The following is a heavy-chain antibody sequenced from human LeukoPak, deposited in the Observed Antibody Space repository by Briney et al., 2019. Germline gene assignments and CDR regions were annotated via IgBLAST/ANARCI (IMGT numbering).Heavy chain of an antibody. CDR2: ISHSGRTI. CDR3: ARGVGSSWPGWFDP. D-gene: IGHD6-13*01. Sequence: GGSLRLSCAASGFTFSNYELNWVRQAPGKGLEWVSYISHSGRTIYYADSVKGRFTISRDNAKNSLYLQMSSLRAEDTAVYYCARGVGSSWPGWFDPWGQGTLVTVSS. V-gene: IGHV3-48*03. J-gene: IGHJ5*02. CDR1: GFTFSNYE.